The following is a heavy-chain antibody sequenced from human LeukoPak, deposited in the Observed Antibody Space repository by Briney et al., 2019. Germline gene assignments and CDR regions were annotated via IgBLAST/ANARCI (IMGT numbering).Heavy chain of an antibody. V-gene: IGHV3-21*01. CDR2: ISSSSSYI. J-gene: IGHJ4*02. CDR1: GFTFSSYS. Sequence: GGSLRLSCAASGFTFSSYSMNWVRQAPGKGLEWVSSISSSSSYIYYADSVKGRFTISRDNAKNSLYLQMNSLRAEDTAVYYCARRGSSTGPATSDCFDYWGQGTLVTVSS. CDR3: ARRGSSTGPATSDCFDY. D-gene: IGHD2-2*01.